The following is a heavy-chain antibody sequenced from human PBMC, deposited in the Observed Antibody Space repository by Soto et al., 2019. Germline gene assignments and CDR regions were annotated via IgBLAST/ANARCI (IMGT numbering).Heavy chain of an antibody. J-gene: IGHJ3*02. CDR1: GFSFSSFW. Sequence: GGSLRLSCAASGFSFSSFWMHWARQAPGKGLVWVAHIHNDGSRTSYADSVKGRFTISRDNAKNTLYLQMNRLRAEDTAMYYCARDFGEVGSTAAFDIWGQGTMVTVSS. CDR3: ARDFGEVGSTAAFDI. D-gene: IGHD1-26*01. V-gene: IGHV3-74*01. CDR2: IHNDGSRT.